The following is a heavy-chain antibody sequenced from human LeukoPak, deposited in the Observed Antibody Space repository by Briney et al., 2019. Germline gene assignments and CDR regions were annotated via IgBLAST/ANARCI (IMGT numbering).Heavy chain of an antibody. Sequence: GSLRLSCAATGFTFTKHWMSWVRQTIGKGLECVAKIREDGNEKHYVDSVKGRFTISRDNAKDSVYLQMNSLRAEDSATYYCVREGFYFFDFWGQGTLVTVSS. CDR3: VREGFYFFDF. CDR2: IREDGNEK. J-gene: IGHJ4*01. CDR1: GFTFTKHW. V-gene: IGHV3-7*01.